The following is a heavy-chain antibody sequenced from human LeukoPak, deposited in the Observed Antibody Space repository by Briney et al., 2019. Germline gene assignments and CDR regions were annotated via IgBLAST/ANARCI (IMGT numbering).Heavy chain of an antibody. J-gene: IGHJ4*02. CDR1: GGSISSSSYY. V-gene: IGHV4-39*01. Sequence: SETLSLTCTVSGGSISSSSYYWGWIRQPPGKGLEWIGSIYYSGSTYYNPSLKSRVTISVDTSKNQFSLKLSSVTAADTAVYYCARHTNTTVYSSGWLDYWGQGTLVTVSS. CDR3: ARHTNTTVYSSGWLDY. D-gene: IGHD6-19*01. CDR2: IYYSGST.